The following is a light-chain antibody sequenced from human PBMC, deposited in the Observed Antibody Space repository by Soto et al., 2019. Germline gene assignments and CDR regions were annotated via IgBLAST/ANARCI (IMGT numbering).Light chain of an antibody. CDR1: QTIGSTY. Sequence: EIVLTQSPGTLSLSPGEAATLPCSASQTIGSTYLAWYQQKPGQAPRLLILGSSNRATGIPDRFSGSGSGTDFTLTISSLEPEDFAVYYCHQRSNWPITFGQGTRLEIK. CDR3: HQRSNWPIT. J-gene: IGKJ5*01. CDR2: GSS. V-gene: IGKV3D-20*02.